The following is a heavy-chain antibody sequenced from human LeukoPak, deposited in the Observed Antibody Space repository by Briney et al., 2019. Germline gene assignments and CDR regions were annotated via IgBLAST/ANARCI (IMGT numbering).Heavy chain of an antibody. CDR1: GFTFSSYA. CDR3: ARGGRGEMATMRGYYYYGMDV. D-gene: IGHD5-24*01. CDR2: ISYDGSNK. Sequence: GGSQRLSCAASGFTFSSYAMHWVRQAPGKGLEWVAVISYDGSNKYYADSVKGRFTISRDNSKNTLYLQMNSLRAEDTAVYYCARGGRGEMATMRGYYYYGMDVWGQGTTVTVSS. J-gene: IGHJ6*02. V-gene: IGHV3-30*04.